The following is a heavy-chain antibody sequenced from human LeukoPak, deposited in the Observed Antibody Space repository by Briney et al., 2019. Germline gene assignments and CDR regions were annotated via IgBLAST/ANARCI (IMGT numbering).Heavy chain of an antibody. CDR3: ARGGKYSSSFVY. J-gene: IGHJ4*02. CDR1: GGSISSYY. D-gene: IGHD6-13*01. V-gene: IGHV4-59*01. Sequence: SETLSLTCTVSGGSISSYYWSWIRQPPGKGLEWIGYIYYSGSTNYNPSLKSRVTISVDTSKNQFSLKLSSVTAADTAVYYCARGGKYSSSFVYWGQGTLVTVSS. CDR2: IYYSGST.